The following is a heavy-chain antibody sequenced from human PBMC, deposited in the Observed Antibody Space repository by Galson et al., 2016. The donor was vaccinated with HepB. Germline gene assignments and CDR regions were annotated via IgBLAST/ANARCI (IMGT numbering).Heavy chain of an antibody. J-gene: IGHJ4*02. CDR1: GFTFSTYA. CDR2: ISGSGTGK. CDR3: AKGYGLWDY. D-gene: IGHD5-18*01. Sequence: SLRLSCAASGFTFSTYAMSWVRQAPGKGLEWVSAISGSGTGKYYAGSVKGRFTISRNNSKNTLYLQMNSLRAEDTAVYYCAKGYGLWDYWGQGTLVTVSS. V-gene: IGHV3-23*01.